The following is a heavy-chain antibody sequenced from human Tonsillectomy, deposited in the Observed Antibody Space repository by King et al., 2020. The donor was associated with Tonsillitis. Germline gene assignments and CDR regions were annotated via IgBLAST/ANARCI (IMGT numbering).Heavy chain of an antibody. V-gene: IGHV1-46*01. J-gene: IGHJ4*02. D-gene: IGHD2/OR15-2a*01. Sequence: VQLVESGAEVKEPGASVKVSCKASGYTFTTYHMHWVRQAPGQGLEWVGIINPSNGVKDYPHEFQGRVTITRDTSTSTVYMELSSLRSEDTAVYYCARELGTTCAFDHWGQGTLVTVSS. CDR2: INPSNGVK. CDR1: GYTFTTYH. CDR3: ARELGTTCAFDH.